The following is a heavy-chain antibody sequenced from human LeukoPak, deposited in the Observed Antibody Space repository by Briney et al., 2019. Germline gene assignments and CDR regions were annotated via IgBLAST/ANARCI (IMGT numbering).Heavy chain of an antibody. D-gene: IGHD3-10*01. V-gene: IGHV3-33*01. CDR2: IYYDGSNK. Sequence: QPGGSLRLSCAASRFMFSNYGMHWVRQAPGKGLEWVAIIYYDGSNKYYADSVKGRFTISRDNSKNMLYLQMNSLRAEDTAVYYCASGRRSGSYSYYFDYWGQGTLVTVSS. J-gene: IGHJ4*02. CDR3: ASGRRSGSYSYYFDY. CDR1: RFMFSNYG.